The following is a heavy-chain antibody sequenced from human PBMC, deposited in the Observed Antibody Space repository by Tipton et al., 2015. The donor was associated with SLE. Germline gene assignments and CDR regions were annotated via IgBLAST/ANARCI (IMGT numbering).Heavy chain of an antibody. Sequence: QVQLVQSGAEVKKPGSSVKVSCKASGYTFTSYGISWVRQAPGQGLEWMGWISAYNGNTNYAQKLQGRVTITADESTSTAYMELSSLRSEDTAVYYCARAEYSSSWSYWGQGTLVTVSS. D-gene: IGHD6-13*01. CDR3: ARAEYSSSWSY. J-gene: IGHJ4*02. CDR1: GYTFTSYG. CDR2: ISAYNGNT. V-gene: IGHV1-18*04.